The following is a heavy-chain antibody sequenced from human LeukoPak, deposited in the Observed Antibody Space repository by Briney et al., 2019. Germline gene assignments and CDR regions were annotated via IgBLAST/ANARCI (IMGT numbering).Heavy chain of an antibody. CDR2: ISGSGGST. V-gene: IGHV3-23*01. J-gene: IGHJ4*02. D-gene: IGHD5-18*01. Sequence: GGSLRLSCAASGFTFSSYAMSWVRQAPGKGLEWVSAISGSGGSTYYADSVKGRFTISRDNSKNTLYLQMNSLRAEDTAVYYCAKIYEGVDTAMAIDYWGQGTLVTVSS. CDR3: AKIYEGVDTAMAIDY. CDR1: GFTFSSYA.